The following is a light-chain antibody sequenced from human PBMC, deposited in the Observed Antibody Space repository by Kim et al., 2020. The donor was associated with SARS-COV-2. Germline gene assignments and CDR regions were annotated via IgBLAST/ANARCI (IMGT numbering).Light chain of an antibody. V-gene: IGLV3-21*04. CDR2: YDS. CDR1: NIGSKS. J-gene: IGLJ3*02. CDR3: QVWDSSSDHVV. Sequence: SYELTQPPSVSVAPGKTAGMTCGGENIGSKSVYWYQLKPGQAPVLVIYYDSDRPSGIPERFSGSNSGNTATLTISRVEAGDEADYYCQVWDSSSDHVVFGGGTQLTVL.